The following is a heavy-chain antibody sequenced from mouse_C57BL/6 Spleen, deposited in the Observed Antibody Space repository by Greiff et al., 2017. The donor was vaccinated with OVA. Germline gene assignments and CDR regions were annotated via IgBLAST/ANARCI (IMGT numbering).Heavy chain of an antibody. CDR1: GYTFTSYG. CDR2: IYPRSGNT. J-gene: IGHJ4*01. Sequence: QVHVKQSGAELARPGASVKLSCKASGYTFTSYGISWVKQRTGQGLEWIGEIYPRSGNTYYNEKFKGKATLTADKSSSTAYMELRSLTSEDSAVYFCAREDYDYAYYAMDYWGQGTSVTVSS. V-gene: IGHV1-81*01. CDR3: AREDYDYAYYAMDY. D-gene: IGHD2-4*01.